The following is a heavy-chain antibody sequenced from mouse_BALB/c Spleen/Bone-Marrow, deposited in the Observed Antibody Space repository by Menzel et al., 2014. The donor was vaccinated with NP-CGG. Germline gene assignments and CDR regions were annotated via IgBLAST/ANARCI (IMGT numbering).Heavy chain of an antibody. J-gene: IGHJ2*01. Sequence: EVQLQESGGGLVKPGGSLKLSCEASGYTFSSYAMSWVRQNPEKRLEWVATISNTGNYTYYPDSVKGRFTISRDNAKNSLYLQMSILRSEDTSLYYCARQGDCYYDYGGQGTTLTVSS. CDR2: ISNTGNYT. CDR1: GYTFSSYA. CDR3: ARQGDCYYDY. V-gene: IGHV5-9-3*01. D-gene: IGHD2-3*01.